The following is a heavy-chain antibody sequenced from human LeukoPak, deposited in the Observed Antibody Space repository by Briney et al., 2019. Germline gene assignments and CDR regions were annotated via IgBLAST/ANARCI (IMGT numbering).Heavy chain of an antibody. J-gene: IGHJ4*02. D-gene: IGHD5-18*01. CDR1: GGSISSSTYY. CDR3: ASGGYSYGFDY. CDR2: IYHNGNT. Sequence: SETLSLTCTGSGGSISSSTYYWGWIRQPPGKGLEWIGYIYHNGNTYYSPSLKSRVTISVDRSKNQLSLKLSSVTAADTAMYYCASGGYSYGFDYWGQGTLVTVSS. V-gene: IGHV4-39*07.